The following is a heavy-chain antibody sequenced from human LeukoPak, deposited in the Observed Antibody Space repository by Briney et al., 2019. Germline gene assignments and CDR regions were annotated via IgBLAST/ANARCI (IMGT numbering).Heavy chain of an antibody. Sequence: GASVNVSCKSSVSTFTGYYMHWVRQAPGQGLEWMGWINLNSCGTNYVQKFQGRVTMTRDTSITTAYMQLSRLRSDDTAVYYCASSPTSECSGGSCYSYWGQGTLVTVSS. CDR2: INLNSCGT. CDR1: VSTFTGYY. J-gene: IGHJ4*02. V-gene: IGHV1-2*02. D-gene: IGHD2-15*01. CDR3: ASSPTSECSGGSCYSY.